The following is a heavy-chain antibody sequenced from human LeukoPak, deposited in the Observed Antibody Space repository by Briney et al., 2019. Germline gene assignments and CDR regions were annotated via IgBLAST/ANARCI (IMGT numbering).Heavy chain of an antibody. V-gene: IGHV3-23*01. J-gene: IGHJ4*02. Sequence: SGGSLRLSCAASGFTFSSYAMSWVRQAPGKGLEWVSVISGSGGTTYYAGSVKGRFTISRDNSKDTLYLQVNSLRAEDTAVYYCAKTPNSGNYYAPFDYWGQGTLVTVSS. CDR3: AKTPNSGNYYAPFDY. CDR1: GFTFSSYA. D-gene: IGHD1-26*01. CDR2: ISGSGGTT.